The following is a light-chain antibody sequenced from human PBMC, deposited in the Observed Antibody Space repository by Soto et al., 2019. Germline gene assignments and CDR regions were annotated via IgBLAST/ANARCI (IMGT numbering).Light chain of an antibody. CDR3: QQYST. CDR1: QSISSW. CDR2: KAS. Sequence: IQMTQSPSSLSASVGDRVTITCRASQSISSWLAWYQQKPGKAPKLLIYKASSLESGVPSRFSGSGSGTEFTLTISSLQPDDFATYYCQQYSTFGQGTKVDIK. J-gene: IGKJ1*01. V-gene: IGKV1-5*03.